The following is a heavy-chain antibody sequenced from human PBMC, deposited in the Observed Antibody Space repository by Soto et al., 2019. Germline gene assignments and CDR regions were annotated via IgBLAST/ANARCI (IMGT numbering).Heavy chain of an antibody. V-gene: IGHV3-33*08. Sequence: GGSLRLSCAASGFTFSSYGMHWVRQAPGKGLEWVAVIWYDGSNKYYADSVKGRFTISRDNSKNTLYLQMNSLRAEDTAVYYCARDYYDFWSGYWDYHYGMAVWGQGTSVTVSS. CDR3: ARDYYDFWSGYWDYHYGMAV. J-gene: IGHJ6*02. CDR2: IWYDGSNK. D-gene: IGHD3-3*01. CDR1: GFTFSSYG.